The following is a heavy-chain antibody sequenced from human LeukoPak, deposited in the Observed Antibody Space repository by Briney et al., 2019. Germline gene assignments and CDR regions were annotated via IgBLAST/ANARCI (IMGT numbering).Heavy chain of an antibody. V-gene: IGHV1-69*13. Sequence: GASVKVSCKASGGTFSSYAISWVRQAPGQGLEWMGGIIPIFGTANYAQKFQGRVTITADESTSTAYMELSSLRSEDTAVYYCARDARGVVPAAPYYYYGMDVWGQGTTVTVSS. CDR3: ARDARGVVPAAPYYYYGMDV. J-gene: IGHJ6*02. CDR1: GGTFSSYA. CDR2: IIPIFGTA. D-gene: IGHD2-2*01.